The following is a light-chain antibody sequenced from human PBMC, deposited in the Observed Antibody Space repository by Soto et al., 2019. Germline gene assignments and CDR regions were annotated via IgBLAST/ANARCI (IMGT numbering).Light chain of an antibody. CDR2: DVR. CDR3: GSDTSISPRV. Sequence: QSVLTQPASVSGSPGQSITISCTGTSSDVGGYEYGSWYQQHPGTALKLMIDDVRNRPSGVSNRVSGSKSYNTATLTSSGVEAEDEADYYYGSDTSISPRVFGTGTKVTVL. J-gene: IGLJ1*01. V-gene: IGLV2-14*01. CDR1: SSDVGGYEY.